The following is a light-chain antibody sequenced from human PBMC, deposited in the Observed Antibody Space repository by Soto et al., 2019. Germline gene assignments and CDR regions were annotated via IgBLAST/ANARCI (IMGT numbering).Light chain of an antibody. CDR2: DVN. CDR3: CSYAPGSTYV. Sequence: QSALTQPASVSGSPGQSITISCTGTSGDVGIYDLVSWYQQHPGKAPKLMIYDVNKRPSGVSNRFSGSKSGNTASLTISGLQAEDEADDYCCSYAPGSTYVLGTGTKVTVL. CDR1: SGDVGIYDL. J-gene: IGLJ1*01. V-gene: IGLV2-23*02.